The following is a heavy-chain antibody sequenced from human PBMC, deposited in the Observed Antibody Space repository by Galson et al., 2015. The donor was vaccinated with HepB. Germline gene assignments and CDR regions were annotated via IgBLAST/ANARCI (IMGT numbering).Heavy chain of an antibody. D-gene: IGHD4-17*01. CDR1: GFTLQDFW. J-gene: IGHJ3*01. CDR3: TREPAYGAFDV. V-gene: IGHV3-7*03. Sequence: SLRLSCAASGFTLQDFWLSWVRQVPGKGLQEVAQIRLDRSVKTYVDSVRGRFTIYRDTAERSLSLQMSGLRADDTAVYYCTREPAYGAFDVWGQGTMVLVSS. CDR2: IRLDRSVK.